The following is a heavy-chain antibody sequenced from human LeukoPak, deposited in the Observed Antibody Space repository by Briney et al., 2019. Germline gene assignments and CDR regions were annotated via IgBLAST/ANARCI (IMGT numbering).Heavy chain of an antibody. V-gene: IGHV3-21*01. J-gene: IGHJ4*02. CDR2: ISSSSTYI. Sequence: PGGSLRLSCAASGFTFSSYSMNWVRQAPGKGVEWVSSISSSSTYIYYADSVKGRFTISRDNAKNSLYLQMNSLRAEDTAVYYCARAPTLHRGDYWGQGTLVTVSS. CDR3: ARAPTLHRGDY. CDR1: GFTFSSYS. D-gene: IGHD3-16*01.